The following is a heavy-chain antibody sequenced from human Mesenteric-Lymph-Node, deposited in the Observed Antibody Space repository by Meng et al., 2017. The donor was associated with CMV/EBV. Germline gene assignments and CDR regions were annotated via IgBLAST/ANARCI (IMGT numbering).Heavy chain of an antibody. J-gene: IGHJ6*02. CDR3: TRHMYDFWSGYSTQYYAMDV. D-gene: IGHD3-3*01. V-gene: IGHV3-43*01. CDR2: ITWDGGST. CDR1: GFTFDDYT. Sequence: GESLKISCAASGFTFDDYTMHWVRQAPGKSLEWVSTITWDGGSTHYADSVKGRFTISRDNSKNSLYLQMNSLRTEDTALYYCTRHMYDFWSGYSTQYYAMDVWGQGTTVTVSS.